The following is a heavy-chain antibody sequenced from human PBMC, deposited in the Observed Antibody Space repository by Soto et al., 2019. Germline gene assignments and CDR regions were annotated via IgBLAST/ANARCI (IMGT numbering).Heavy chain of an antibody. CDR3: VKDGGYCSSSTCYAPRNHYFDS. J-gene: IGHJ4*02. V-gene: IGHV3-7*03. CDR2: IKFDGSEK. Sequence: ISWVRQAPGKGPEWVANIKFDGSEKQYVDSVRGRFTISRDNSRSSLSLQMNSLRAGDTAVYYCVKDGGYCSSSTCYAPRNHYFDSWGQGTLVTVSS. D-gene: IGHD2-2*01.